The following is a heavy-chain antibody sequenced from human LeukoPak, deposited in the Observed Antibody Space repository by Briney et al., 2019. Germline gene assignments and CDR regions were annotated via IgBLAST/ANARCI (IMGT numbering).Heavy chain of an antibody. Sequence: ASVKVSCKASGYTFTSYGISWVRQAPGQELEWMGWISAYNGNTNYAQKLQGRVTMTTDTSTSTAYMELRSLRSDDTAVYYCARDRRITMVRGVIVPGGDPFDYWGQGTLVTVSS. CDR2: ISAYNGNT. CDR1: GYTFTSYG. CDR3: ARDRRITMVRGVIVPGGDPFDY. J-gene: IGHJ4*02. D-gene: IGHD3-10*01. V-gene: IGHV1-18*01.